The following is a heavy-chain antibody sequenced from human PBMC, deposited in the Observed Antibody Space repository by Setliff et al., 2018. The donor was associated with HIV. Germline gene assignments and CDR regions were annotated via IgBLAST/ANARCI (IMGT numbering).Heavy chain of an antibody. CDR1: GFTFSGSP. D-gene: IGHD3-22*01. CDR3: TRPQYIYENGGSDY. Sequence: GGSLSLSCAASGFTFSGSPIHWVRQASGKGLEWLGRIKDRTDNYATAYAASVKGRFTIFRDDSANTAYLQINSLEIEDTAVYYCTRPQYIYENGGSDYWGQGTLVTVS. CDR2: IKDRTDNYAT. V-gene: IGHV3-73*01. J-gene: IGHJ4*02.